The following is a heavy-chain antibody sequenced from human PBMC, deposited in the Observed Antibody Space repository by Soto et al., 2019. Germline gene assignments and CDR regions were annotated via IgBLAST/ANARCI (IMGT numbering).Heavy chain of an antibody. D-gene: IGHD3-22*01. CDR1: GFTFDDYA. V-gene: IGHV3-9*01. J-gene: IGHJ4*02. CDR3: AMSNSNDLYYHFES. CDR2: INWNSDTI. Sequence: EVQLVESGGRLVQPGGSLRLSCAASGFTFDDYAMHWVRQAPGKGLGWVSGINWNSDTIGYADSVKGRFTVSRDNAKGSLLLQMSSLRAEDTAVYFCAMSNSNDLYYHFESWGQGTPVTVSS.